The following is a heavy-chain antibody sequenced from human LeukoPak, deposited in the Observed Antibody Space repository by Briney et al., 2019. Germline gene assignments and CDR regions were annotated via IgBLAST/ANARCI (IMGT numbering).Heavy chain of an antibody. V-gene: IGHV3-48*04. CDR1: GFTFSSYS. CDR2: ISSSSSTI. J-gene: IGHJ4*02. D-gene: IGHD1-14*01. CDR3: ARAPADY. Sequence: GGSLRLSCAASGFTFSSYSMNWVRQAPGRGLEWVSYISSSSSTIYYADSVKGRFTISRDNAKNSLYLQMNSLRAEDTAVYYCARAPADYWGQGTLVTVSS.